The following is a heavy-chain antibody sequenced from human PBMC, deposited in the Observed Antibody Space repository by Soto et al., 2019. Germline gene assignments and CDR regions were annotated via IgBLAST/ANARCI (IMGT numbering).Heavy chain of an antibody. CDR3: ARGGFSSSWRLDF. V-gene: IGHV1-18*04. J-gene: IGHJ4*02. CDR2: IVPYTGVT. CDR1: AYAFNNYA. Sequence: QAQLVQSGAEVKTPGASVKVSCKTSAYAFNNYAINWVRQAPGQGLEWLGSIVPYTGVTHYSQNHPARVTMTADTSTSTAYMEMTTLTSDDTAVYYCARGGFSSSWRLDFWGRGTLVTVSS. D-gene: IGHD6-13*01.